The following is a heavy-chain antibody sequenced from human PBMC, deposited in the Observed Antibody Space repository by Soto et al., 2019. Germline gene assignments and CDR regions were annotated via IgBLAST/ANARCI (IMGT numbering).Heavy chain of an antibody. CDR1: GFTFDSFA. V-gene: IGHV3-23*01. Sequence: EVQLLESGGDLVQPGGSLRLSCAASGFTFDSFAMTWVRQAPGKGLEWVSALSGVGDATNYADSVKGRFTISRDNSKNTLYLQINSLRPEDTAVYYCAKVTNDWTYHFDYWRQGTPVTVSS. CDR2: LSGVGDAT. CDR3: AKVTNDWTYHFDY. D-gene: IGHD3-9*01. J-gene: IGHJ4*02.